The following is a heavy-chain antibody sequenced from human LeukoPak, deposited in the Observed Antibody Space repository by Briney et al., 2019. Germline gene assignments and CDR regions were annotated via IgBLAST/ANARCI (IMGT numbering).Heavy chain of an antibody. D-gene: IGHD1-1*01. V-gene: IGHV1-18*01. CDR2: ISAYNGNT. J-gene: IGHJ4*02. CDR1: GYTFTSYG. Sequence: ASVKVSCKASGYTFTSYGISWVRQAPGQGLEWMGWISAYNGNTNYAQKFQGRVTMTRDTSISTAYMELSRLRSDDTAVYYRARDVATGTTVTRDYWGQGTLVTVSS. CDR3: ARDVATGTTVTRDY.